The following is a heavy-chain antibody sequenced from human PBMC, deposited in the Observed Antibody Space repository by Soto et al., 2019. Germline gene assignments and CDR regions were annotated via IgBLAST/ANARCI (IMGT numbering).Heavy chain of an antibody. D-gene: IGHD3-10*01. CDR2: ISGSGGST. CDR1: GFTFSSYA. Sequence: GGSLRLSCATSGFTFSSYAMSWVRQAPGKGLEWVSAISGSGGSTYYADSVKGRFTISRDNSKNTLYLQMNSLRAEDTAVYYCAKDQNYYGSGSNDPWGQGTLVTVSS. CDR3: AKDQNYYGSGSNDP. J-gene: IGHJ5*02. V-gene: IGHV3-23*01.